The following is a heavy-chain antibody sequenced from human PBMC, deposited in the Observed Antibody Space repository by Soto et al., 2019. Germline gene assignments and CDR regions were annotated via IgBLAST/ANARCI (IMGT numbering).Heavy chain of an antibody. CDR1: GYTFTSYG. CDR3: ARDVPTVTTGGPDY. V-gene: IGHV1-18*01. Sequence: QVQLVQSGVEVEKPGASVKVSCKASGYTFTSYGVSWVRQAPGQGLEWMGWISAYNGNTNYAQKFQGRVTMTTGTSTSTAYMELMSLRSDDTAVYYCARDVPTVTTGGPDYWGQGTLVTVSS. CDR2: ISAYNGNT. J-gene: IGHJ4*02. D-gene: IGHD4-17*01.